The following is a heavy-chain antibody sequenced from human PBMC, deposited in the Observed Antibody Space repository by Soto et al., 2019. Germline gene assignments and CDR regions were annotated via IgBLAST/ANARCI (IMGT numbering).Heavy chain of an antibody. Sequence: QVQLQESGPGLVKPSETLSLTCTVSGGSISSYYWSWIRQPPGKGLEWIGYIYYSGSTNYNPSLKRRVTISVDTSKDKFSLKLSAVTAADTAVYYCARQAYSGYEFHPEPEKYYYYYMDVWGKGTTVTVSS. V-gene: IGHV4-59*08. D-gene: IGHD5-12*01. CDR3: ARQAYSGYEFHPEPEKYYYYYMDV. CDR1: GGSISSYY. CDR2: IYYSGST. J-gene: IGHJ6*03.